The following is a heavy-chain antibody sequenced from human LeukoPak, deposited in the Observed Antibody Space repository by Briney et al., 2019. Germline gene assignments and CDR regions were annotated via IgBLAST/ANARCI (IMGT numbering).Heavy chain of an antibody. CDR1: GFTFSSYE. Sequence: GGSLRLSCAASGFTFSSYEMNWVRQAPGKGLEWVANIKQDGSEKYYVDSVKGRFTISRDNAKNSLYLQMNSLRAEDTAVYYCASSGYRFDPFDYWGQGTLVTVSS. D-gene: IGHD5-18*01. V-gene: IGHV3-7*01. CDR3: ASSGYRFDPFDY. J-gene: IGHJ4*02. CDR2: IKQDGSEK.